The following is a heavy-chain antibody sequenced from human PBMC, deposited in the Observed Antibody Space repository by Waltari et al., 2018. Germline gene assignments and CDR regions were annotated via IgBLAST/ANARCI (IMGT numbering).Heavy chain of an antibody. V-gene: IGHV1-69*05. Sequence: QVQLVQSGAEVKKPGSSVKVSCKASGGTFSSYAISWVRQAPGQGLEWMGGSIPIFGTANDAQKFQGRVTITTDESTSTAYMELSSLRSEDTAVYYCARGYYDSSGYYWGNWYFDLWGRGTLVTVSS. CDR2: SIPIFGTA. CDR3: ARGYYDSSGYYWGNWYFDL. J-gene: IGHJ2*01. CDR1: GGTFSSYA. D-gene: IGHD3-22*01.